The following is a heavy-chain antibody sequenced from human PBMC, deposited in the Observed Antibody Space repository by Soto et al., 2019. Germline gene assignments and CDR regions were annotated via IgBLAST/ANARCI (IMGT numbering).Heavy chain of an antibody. J-gene: IGHJ4*02. CDR2: ISSSSSYI. CDR3: ARDGSSHGRPFDY. V-gene: IGHV3-21*01. Sequence: GGSLRLSCAASGFNFSSYSMNWVRQAPGKGLEWVSSISSSSSYIYYADSVKGRFTISRDNAKNSLYLQMNSLRAEDTAVHYCARDGSSHGRPFDYWGQGTLVTVSS. CDR1: GFNFSSYS. D-gene: IGHD1-26*01.